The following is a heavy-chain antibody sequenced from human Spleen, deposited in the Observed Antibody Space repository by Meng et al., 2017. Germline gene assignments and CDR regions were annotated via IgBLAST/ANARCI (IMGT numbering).Heavy chain of an antibody. CDR1: GFTFSSYD. J-gene: IGHJ6*02. Sequence: GGSLRLSCAASGFTFSSYDMHWVRQATGKGLEWVSAIGTAGDTYYPGSVKGRFTISRENAKNSLYLQMNSLRAGDTAVYYCARGDALGLSSGWYEGHYYYGMDVWGQGTTVTVSS. CDR3: ARGDALGLSSGWYEGHYYYGMDV. CDR2: IGTAGDT. D-gene: IGHD6-19*01. V-gene: IGHV3-13*01.